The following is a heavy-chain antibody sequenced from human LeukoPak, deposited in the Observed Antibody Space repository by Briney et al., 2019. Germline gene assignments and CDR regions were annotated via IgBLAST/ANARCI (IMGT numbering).Heavy chain of an antibody. D-gene: IGHD3-22*01. J-gene: IGHJ4*02. CDR3: ARGNYYDSSGYPSGYFDY. Sequence: SETLSLTCAVSGGSISSGGYSWSWIRQPPGKGPEWIGYIYHSGSTYYNPSIKSRVTISVDRSKNQFSLKLSSVTAADTAVYYCARGNYYDSSGYPSGYFDYWGQGTLVTVSS. CDR2: IYHSGST. V-gene: IGHV4-30-2*01. CDR1: GGSISSGGYS.